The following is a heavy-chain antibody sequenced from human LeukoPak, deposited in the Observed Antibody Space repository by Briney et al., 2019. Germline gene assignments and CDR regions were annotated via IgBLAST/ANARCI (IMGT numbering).Heavy chain of an antibody. V-gene: IGHV1-8*03. CDR3: ARVMPWDGYNPYYFDY. CDR2: MNPNSGNT. CDR1: GYTFTSYD. J-gene: IGHJ4*02. D-gene: IGHD5-24*01. Sequence: APVKVSCKASGYTFTSYDINWVRQATGQGLEWMGWMNPNSGNTGYAQKFQGRVTITTNTSTSTAYMELSGLRSEDTAVYYCARVMPWDGYNPYYFDYWGQGTLVTVSS.